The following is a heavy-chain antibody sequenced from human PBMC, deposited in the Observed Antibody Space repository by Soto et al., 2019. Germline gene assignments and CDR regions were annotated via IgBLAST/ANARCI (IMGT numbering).Heavy chain of an antibody. CDR2: FSGSGGST. CDR1: GFTFSTYG. V-gene: IGHV3-23*01. Sequence: GGSLRLSCAASGFTFSTYGMSWVRQAPGKGLEWVSTFSGSGGSTYYADSVKGRFTISRDNSKNTLSLQMNNLRAEDTAVYYCAKEKIEGGYSYGYFDCWGQGTLVTVSS. D-gene: IGHD5-18*01. J-gene: IGHJ4*02. CDR3: AKEKIEGGYSYGYFDC.